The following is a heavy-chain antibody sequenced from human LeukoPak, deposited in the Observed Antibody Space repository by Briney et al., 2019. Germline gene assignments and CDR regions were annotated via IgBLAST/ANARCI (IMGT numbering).Heavy chain of an antibody. V-gene: IGHV4-59*01. CDR1: GGSISSYY. Sequence: SETLSLTCTVSGGSISSYYWSWIRQPPGKGLEWIGYIYYSGRTNYNPSLKSRVTISVDTSKNQFSLKLSSVTAADTAVYYCAKQQLVGGGWFDPWGQGTLVTVSS. J-gene: IGHJ5*02. CDR3: AKQQLVGGGWFDP. CDR2: IYYSGRT. D-gene: IGHD6-13*01.